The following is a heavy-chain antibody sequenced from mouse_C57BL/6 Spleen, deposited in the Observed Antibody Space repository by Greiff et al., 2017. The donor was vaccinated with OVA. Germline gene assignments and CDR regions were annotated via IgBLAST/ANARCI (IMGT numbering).Heavy chain of an antibody. V-gene: IGHV2-2*01. Sequence: QVQLKESGPGLVQPSQSLSITCTVSGFSLTSYGVHWVRQSPGKGLEWLGVIWSGGSTDYNAAFISRLSISKDNSKSQVFFKMNSLQADDTDIYYCARSSRPQVFYAMDYWGQGTSVTVSS. CDR3: ARSSRPQVFYAMDY. J-gene: IGHJ4*01. CDR1: GFSLTSYG. CDR2: IWSGGST.